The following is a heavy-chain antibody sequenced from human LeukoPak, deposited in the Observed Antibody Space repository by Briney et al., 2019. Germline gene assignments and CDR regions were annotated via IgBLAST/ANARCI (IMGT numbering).Heavy chain of an antibody. D-gene: IGHD1-26*01. CDR3: AKENPVGGTNYFDY. J-gene: IGHJ4*02. V-gene: IGHV3-23*01. CDR1: GFIFSSYP. Sequence: GGSLRLSCAASGFIFSSYPMSWVRQAPGKGLEWVSAITSSGDRIYYADSVQGRFTISRDNSKNTLSLQMNTLRAEDTAVYYCAKENPVGGTNYFDYWGQGTLVTVSS. CDR2: ITSSGDRI.